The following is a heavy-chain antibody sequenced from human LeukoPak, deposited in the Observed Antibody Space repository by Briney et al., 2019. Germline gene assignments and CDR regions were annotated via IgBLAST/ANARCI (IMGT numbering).Heavy chain of an antibody. CDR3: AREFSEQLGGFDY. D-gene: IGHD6-6*01. Sequence: GGSLRLSCAASGFAFSSYAMQWVRLAPGKGLEWVAVISYDGSNKYYADSVKGRFTISRDNSKNTLYLQMNSLRAEDTAVYYCAREFSEQLGGFDYWGQGTLVTVSS. CDR1: GFAFSSYA. CDR2: ISYDGSNK. J-gene: IGHJ4*02. V-gene: IGHV3-30*04.